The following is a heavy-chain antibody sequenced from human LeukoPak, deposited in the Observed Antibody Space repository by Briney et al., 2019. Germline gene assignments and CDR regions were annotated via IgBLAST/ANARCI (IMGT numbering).Heavy chain of an antibody. Sequence: GGSLRLSCAASGFTFSSYAVSWVRQAPGKGLEWVSAISGSGGSTYYADSVKGRFTISRDNSKNTLYLQMNSLRAKDTAVYYCAKYDYAGTFDYWGQGTLVTVSS. CDR3: AKYDYAGTFDY. CDR1: GFTFSSYA. D-gene: IGHD4/OR15-4a*01. CDR2: ISGSGGST. V-gene: IGHV3-23*01. J-gene: IGHJ4*02.